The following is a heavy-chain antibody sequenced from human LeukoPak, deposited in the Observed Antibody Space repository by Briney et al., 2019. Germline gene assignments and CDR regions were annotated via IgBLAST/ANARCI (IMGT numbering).Heavy chain of an antibody. D-gene: IGHD3-9*01. J-gene: IGHJ4*02. CDR3: ARHVLMAGSID. Sequence: PSETLSLTCTISGGSISSFYWSWIRQPPGKGLEWIAYMHNSGSTKYNPSLKSRVTISVDTSKNQFSLKLRSVTAADTASYYCARHVLMAGSIDWGQGTLVTVSS. CDR2: MHNSGST. CDR1: GGSISSFY. V-gene: IGHV4-59*08.